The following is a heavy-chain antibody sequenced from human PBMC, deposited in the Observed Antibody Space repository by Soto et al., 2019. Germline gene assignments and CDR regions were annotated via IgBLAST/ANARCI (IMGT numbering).Heavy chain of an antibody. Sequence: PGGSLRLSCAASGFTFSTSWMHWVRQAAGKGLVWVSRINRDATTTNYADSVRGRFTISRDNAKNTLYLQMDSLTAEDTAVYYCARGPTGWFGYDYWGQGTPVTVSS. V-gene: IGHV3-74*01. J-gene: IGHJ4*02. CDR2: INRDATTT. D-gene: IGHD3-10*01. CDR3: ARGPTGWFGYDY. CDR1: GFTFSTSW.